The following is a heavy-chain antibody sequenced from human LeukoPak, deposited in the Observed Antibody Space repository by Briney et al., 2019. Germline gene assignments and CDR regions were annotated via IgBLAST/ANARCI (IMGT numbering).Heavy chain of an antibody. CDR1: GYTFTSYY. J-gene: IGHJ4*02. D-gene: IGHD6-6*01. Sequence: ASVKVSCKASGYTFTSYYMHWVRQAPGQGLEWMGIINPSGGSTSYAQKFQGRVTMTRDTSTSTVYVELSSLGSEDTAVYYCARAHELYRSSSGPYGYWGQGTLVTVSS. V-gene: IGHV1-46*01. CDR3: ARAHELYRSSSGPYGY. CDR2: INPSGGST.